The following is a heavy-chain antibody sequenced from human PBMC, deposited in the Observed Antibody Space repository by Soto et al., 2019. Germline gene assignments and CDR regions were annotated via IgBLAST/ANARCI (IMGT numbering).Heavy chain of an antibody. CDR3: ASPLAPGGYAFDL. CDR2: MNPNSGNT. J-gene: IGHJ3*01. V-gene: IGHV1-8*01. Sequence: QVQLVQSGAEVKKPGASVKVSCKTSGYTFTSYDINWVRQATGQGLEWMGWMNPNSGNTGSAQKFQGRVTMTRNTSISTAYMELSSLRSEDTAVYYCASPLAPGGYAFDLCGQGTMVTVSS. D-gene: IGHD3-10*01. CDR1: GYTFTSYD.